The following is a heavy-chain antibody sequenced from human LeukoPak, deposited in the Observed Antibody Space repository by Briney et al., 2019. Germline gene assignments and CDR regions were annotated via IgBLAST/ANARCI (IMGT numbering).Heavy chain of an antibody. CDR2: VSSGSSTI. CDR3: ARGESSYCRGGCYFVS. J-gene: IGHJ5*01. Sequence: GGSLRLSCAASGFTFSDYYMSWIRQAPGKGLEWVSYVSSGSSTIYYADSVKGRVTVSRDNGKRSMYLHMNSLRAEDTAMYYCARGESSYCRGGCYFVSWGQGTLVTISS. D-gene: IGHD2-21*02. V-gene: IGHV3-11*04. CDR1: GFTFSDYY.